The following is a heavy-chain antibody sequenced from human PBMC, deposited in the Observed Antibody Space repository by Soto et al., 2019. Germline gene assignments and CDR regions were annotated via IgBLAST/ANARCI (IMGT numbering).Heavy chain of an antibody. D-gene: IGHD5-12*01. CDR3: ARDNGYSGYEKNYYYGMDV. J-gene: IGHJ6*02. V-gene: IGHV1-18*04. CDR2: ISAYNGNT. Sequence: ASVKVSCKASGYTFTSYCISWVLQAPGQGLEWMGWISAYNGNTNYAQKLQGRVTMTTDTSTSTAYMELRSLRSDDTAVYYCARDNGYSGYEKNYYYGMDVWGQGTTVTVSS. CDR1: GYTFTSYC.